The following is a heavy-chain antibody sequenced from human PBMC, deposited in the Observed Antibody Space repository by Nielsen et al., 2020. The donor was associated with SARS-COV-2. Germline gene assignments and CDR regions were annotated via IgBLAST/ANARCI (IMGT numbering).Heavy chain of an antibody. CDR3: ARDSSGWHYFDY. D-gene: IGHD6-19*01. Sequence: SETLSLTCTVSGGSVSSGSYYWSWIRQPPGKGLEWIGYIYYSGGTNYNPSLKSRVTISVDTSKNQFSLKLSSVTAADTAVYYCARDSSGWHYFDYWGQGTLVTVSS. CDR2: IYYSGGT. V-gene: IGHV4-61*01. CDR1: GGSVSSGSYY. J-gene: IGHJ4*02.